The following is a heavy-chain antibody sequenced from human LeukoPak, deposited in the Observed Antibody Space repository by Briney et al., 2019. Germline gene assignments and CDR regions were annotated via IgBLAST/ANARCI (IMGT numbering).Heavy chain of an antibody. V-gene: IGHV1-46*01. D-gene: IGHD1-26*01. CDR1: GYTFTSYY. CDR2: INPSGGST. J-gene: IGHJ4*02. CDR3: ARIMLSWREFDC. Sequence: ASVKVSCKASGYTFTSYYMHWVRQAPGQGLEWMGIINPSGGSTSYAQKFQDRVTVTRDTSTSTVHMELSGLRSEDTAVYYCARIMLSWREFDCWGQGTLVTVSS.